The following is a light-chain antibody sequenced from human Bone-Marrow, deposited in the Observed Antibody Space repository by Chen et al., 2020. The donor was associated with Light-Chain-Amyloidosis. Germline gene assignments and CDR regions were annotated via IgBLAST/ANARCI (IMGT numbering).Light chain of an antibody. J-gene: IGLJ3*02. V-gene: IGLV3-21*02. CDR3: QVWDRSSERPV. Sequence: SYVLTQPSSVSVAPGQTATIACGGNNIGSTSVHWYQQTPGQAPLLVVYDDSDRPSGIPERLSGAHSGNTATLTIRRVEAGDEADYYCQVWDRSSERPVFGGGTKLTVL. CDR1: NIGSTS. CDR2: DDS.